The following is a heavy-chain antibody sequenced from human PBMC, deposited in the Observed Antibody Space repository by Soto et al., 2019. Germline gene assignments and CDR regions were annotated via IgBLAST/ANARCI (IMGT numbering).Heavy chain of an antibody. V-gene: IGHV2-5*02. CDR2: IYGDDDK. Sequence: PTLVNPTRTLTLTCTFSGFSLTTSAVGVGWIRQPPGKALEWLALIYGDDDKYYSPSLKSRLTITKDTSKNQVVLTMTNMDHVDTPTYSCAFSQGAPFDYGGVGPLVTVPS. CDR1: GFSLTTSAVG. J-gene: IGHJ4*02. CDR3: AFSQGAPFDY.